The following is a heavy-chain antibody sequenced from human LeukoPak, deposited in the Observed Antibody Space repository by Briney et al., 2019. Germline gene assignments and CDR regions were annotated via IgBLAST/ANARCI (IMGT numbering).Heavy chain of an antibody. V-gene: IGHV1-69*04. CDR3: ARVSATVTTPFDY. CDR2: IIPILGIA. CDR1: GYTFTGYY. J-gene: IGHJ4*02. Sequence: ASVKVSCKASGYTFTGYYMHWVRQAPGQGLEWMGRIIPILGIANYAQKFQGRVTITADKSTSTAYMELSSLRSEDTAVYYCARVSATVTTPFDYWGQGTLVTVSS. D-gene: IGHD4-11*01.